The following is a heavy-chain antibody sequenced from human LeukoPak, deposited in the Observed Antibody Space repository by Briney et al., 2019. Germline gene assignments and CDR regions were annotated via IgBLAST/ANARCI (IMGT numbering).Heavy chain of an antibody. CDR1: GGSIGSGSYY. Sequence: SETLSLTCTVSGGSIGSGSYYWSWIRQPPGKGLEWIGEINHSGSTNCNPSLKSRVTISVDTSKNQFSLKLSSVTAADTAVYYCARHSTWLWLQFLGYFDYWGQGTLVTVSS. V-gene: IGHV4-39*01. CDR3: ARHSTWLWLQFLGYFDY. J-gene: IGHJ4*02. CDR2: INHSGST. D-gene: IGHD5-24*01.